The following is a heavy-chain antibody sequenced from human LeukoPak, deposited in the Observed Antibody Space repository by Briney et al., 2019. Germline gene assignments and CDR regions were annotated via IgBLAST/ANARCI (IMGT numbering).Heavy chain of an antibody. J-gene: IGHJ4*02. D-gene: IGHD1-26*01. V-gene: IGHV3-53*01. CDR1: GLTVSVNY. Sequence: GGSLRLSCAVSGLTVSVNYMTWVRQAPGKGLEWVSVIYAGGSTFHAGSVRDRFTLSRDNSKNTLYLQMNNLRTEDTAVYYCARDTPWDSSDYWGQGTLVIVSS. CDR3: ARDTPWDSSDY. CDR2: IYAGGST.